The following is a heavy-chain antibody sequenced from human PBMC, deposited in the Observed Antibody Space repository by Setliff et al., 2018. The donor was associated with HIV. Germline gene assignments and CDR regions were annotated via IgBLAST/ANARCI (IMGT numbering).Heavy chain of an antibody. D-gene: IGHD3-10*01. CDR1: GASIGSHY. CDR2: ISNSGIT. CDR3: TRVFPHPYGNSWFDP. V-gene: IGHV4-59*11. J-gene: IGHJ5*02. Sequence: PSETLSLTCSVSGASIGSHYWSWIRQPPGKGLEWIGSISNSGITYYSPSLKSRITIALDTSKNQFSLKLMSVSPADAAVYLCTRVFPHPYGNSWFDPWGQGTPVTV.